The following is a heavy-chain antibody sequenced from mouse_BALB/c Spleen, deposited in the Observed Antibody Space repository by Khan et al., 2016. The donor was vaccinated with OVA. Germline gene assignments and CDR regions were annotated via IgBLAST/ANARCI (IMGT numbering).Heavy chain of an antibody. J-gene: IGHJ3*01. CDR1: GYTFTSYY. Sequence: QVQLQQSGPELVKPRASVRISCKASGYTFTSYYIHWVKQRPGQGLEWIGWIYPGNVNTEYNERFTGKATLTADKSSNTAYMQLSSLTSEDSVVYFCARAGYGSFAYWGQGTLVTVSA. D-gene: IGHD2-10*02. CDR3: ARAGYGSFAY. V-gene: IGHV1S56*01. CDR2: IYPGNVNT.